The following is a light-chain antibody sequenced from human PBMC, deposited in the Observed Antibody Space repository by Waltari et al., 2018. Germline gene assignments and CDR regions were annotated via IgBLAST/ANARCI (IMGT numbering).Light chain of an antibody. J-gene: IGKJ2*01. CDR2: DVS. V-gene: IGKV1-33*01. CDR3: QQYDTLPYN. Sequence: DIKMTQSPSSLSAYVGDRVTITCQASHGISNFLNWYQHKPGKAPKLLIYDVSNLETGVTSRFSGSGSETDFTLTITILQPEDMATYYGQQYDTLPYNVGPGTKLEIK. CDR1: HGISNF.